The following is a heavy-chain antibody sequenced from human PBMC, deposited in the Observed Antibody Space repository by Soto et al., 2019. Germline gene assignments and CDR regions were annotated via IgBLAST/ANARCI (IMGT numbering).Heavy chain of an antibody. CDR1: GGTFSSHS. Sequence: VQLMQSGAEVRKPGSSVKVSCKASGGTFSSHSINWVRQAPGQGLEWMGGIITLFGTSNYAQNFQGRVTINADQSTSTAYMELNSLRSDDTAVYYCAREVGYGDFSAALLDWGQGTLVTVSS. CDR2: IITLFGTS. CDR3: AREVGYGDFSAALLD. V-gene: IGHV1-69*01. J-gene: IGHJ4*02. D-gene: IGHD2-21*02.